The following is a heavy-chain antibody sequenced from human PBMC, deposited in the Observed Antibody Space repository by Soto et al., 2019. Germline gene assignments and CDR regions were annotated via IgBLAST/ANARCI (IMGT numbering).Heavy chain of an antibody. J-gene: IGHJ3*02. V-gene: IGHV2-5*02. D-gene: IGHD2-2*01. Sequence: SGPTLVNPTQTLTLTCTFSGFSLSTSGVGVGWIRQPPGKALEWLALIYWDDDKRYSPSLKSRLTITKDTSKNQVVLTMTNMDPADTATYYCAHRGFYCSSTSCYAWDAFDIWGQGTMVTVSS. CDR1: GFSLSTSGVG. CDR3: AHRGFYCSSTSCYAWDAFDI. CDR2: IYWDDDK.